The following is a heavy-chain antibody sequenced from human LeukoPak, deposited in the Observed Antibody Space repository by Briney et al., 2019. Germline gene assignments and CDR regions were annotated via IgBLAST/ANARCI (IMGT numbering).Heavy chain of an antibody. J-gene: IGHJ4*02. V-gene: IGHV1-46*01. Sequence: ASVKVSCKAAGYTFTSYYMHWVRQAPGQGLEWMGIINPSGGSTSYAQKFQGRVTMTRDTSTSTVYMELSSLRSEDTAVYYCARDLAYGSYMYYFGYWGEGTLVTVSS. CDR2: INPSGGST. D-gene: IGHD1-26*01. CDR1: GYTFTSYY. CDR3: ARDLAYGSYMYYFGY.